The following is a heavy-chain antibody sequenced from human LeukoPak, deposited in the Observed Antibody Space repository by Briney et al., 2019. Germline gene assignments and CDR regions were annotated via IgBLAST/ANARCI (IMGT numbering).Heavy chain of an antibody. V-gene: IGHV3-23*01. CDR3: AKDSRGVYSSGYYSFDY. Sequence: GGSLRLSCAASGFTFSSYAMSWVRQAPGKGLEWVSAISGSGGSTYYADSVKGRFTISRDNSKNTLYLQMNSLRAEDTAVYYCAKDSRGVYSSGYYSFDYWGQGTLVTVSS. CDR1: GFTFSSYA. D-gene: IGHD3-22*01. J-gene: IGHJ4*02. CDR2: ISGSGGST.